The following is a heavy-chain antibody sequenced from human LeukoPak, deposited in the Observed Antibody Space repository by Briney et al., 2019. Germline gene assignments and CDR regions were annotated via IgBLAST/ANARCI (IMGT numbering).Heavy chain of an antibody. D-gene: IGHD3-10*01. CDR2: IIPILGIA. J-gene: IGHJ4*02. Sequence: GSSVKVSCKASGGTFSNYTISWVRQAPGQGLEWMGRIIPILGIANYAQKFQGRVTITADKSTSTAYMELSSLRSEDTAVYYCARVYYGSGSYQGGFDYWGQGTLVTVSS. CDR3: ARVYYGSGSYQGGFDY. V-gene: IGHV1-69*02. CDR1: GGTFSNYT.